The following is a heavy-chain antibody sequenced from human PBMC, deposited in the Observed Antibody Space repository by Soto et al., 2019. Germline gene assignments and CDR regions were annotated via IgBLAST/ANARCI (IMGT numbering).Heavy chain of an antibody. J-gene: IGHJ6*02. Sequence: GGSVRLSCAASGFTFSSYAMHWVRQAPGKGLEWVAVISYDGSNKYYADSVKGRFTISRDNSKNTLYLQMNSLRAEDTAVYYSARVAARRYNCMHVSCQGTTVTLFS. V-gene: IGHV3-30-3*01. D-gene: IGHD6-6*01. CDR3: ARVAARRYNCMHV. CDR1: GFTFSSYA. CDR2: ISYDGSNK.